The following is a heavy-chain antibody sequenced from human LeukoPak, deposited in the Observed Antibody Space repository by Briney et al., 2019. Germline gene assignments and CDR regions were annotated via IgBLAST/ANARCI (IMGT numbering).Heavy chain of an antibody. J-gene: IGHJ5*02. CDR2: IYYSGST. V-gene: IGHV4-39*07. CDR1: GGSISSSSYY. CDR3: ARDPNWFWGYSSGWPPYNWFDP. Sequence: PSETLSLTCTVSGGSISSSSYYWGWIRQPPGKGLEWIGSIYYSGSTYYNPSLKSRVTISVDTSKNQFSLKLSSVTAADTAVYYCARDPNWFWGYSSGWPPYNWFDPWGQGTLVTVSS. D-gene: IGHD6-19*01.